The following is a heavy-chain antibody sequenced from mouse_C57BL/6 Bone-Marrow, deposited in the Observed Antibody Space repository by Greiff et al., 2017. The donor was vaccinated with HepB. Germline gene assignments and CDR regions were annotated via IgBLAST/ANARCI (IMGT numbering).Heavy chain of an antibody. Sequence: VQLQESGPGLVQPSQSLSITCTVSGFSLTSYGVHWVRQSPGKGLEWLGVIWRGGSTDYNAAFMSRLSITKDNSKSQVFFKMNSLQADDTAIYYGAKRSVPLTTTVVGGGYFDVWGTGTTVTVSS. J-gene: IGHJ1*03. V-gene: IGHV2-5*01. D-gene: IGHD1-1*01. CDR1: GFSLTSYG. CDR2: IWRGGST. CDR3: AKRSVPLTTTVVGGGYFDV.